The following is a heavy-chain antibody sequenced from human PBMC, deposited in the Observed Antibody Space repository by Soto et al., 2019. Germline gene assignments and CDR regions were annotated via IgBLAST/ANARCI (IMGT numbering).Heavy chain of an antibody. D-gene: IGHD6-19*01. CDR3: ARGIAVAGIMGVDY. V-gene: IGHV1-8*01. J-gene: IGHJ4*02. Sequence: ASVKVSCKASGYTFTGYDINWVRQATGQGLEWMGWMNPNSGNTGYAQKFQGRVTMTRNTSISTAYMELSSLRSEDTAVYYCARGIAVAGIMGVDYWGQGTLVTVS. CDR1: GYTFTGYD. CDR2: MNPNSGNT.